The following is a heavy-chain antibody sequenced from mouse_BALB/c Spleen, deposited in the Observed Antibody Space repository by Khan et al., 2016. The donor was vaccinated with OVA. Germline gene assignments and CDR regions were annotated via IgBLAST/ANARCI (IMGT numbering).Heavy chain of an antibody. V-gene: IGHV9-1*02. CDR3: ARENTYWYFDV. CDR1: GYTFTNYR. CDR2: INTHTGEP. J-gene: IGHJ1*01. Sequence: QIQLVQSGPELKKPGETVKITCKASGYTFTNYRMNWMKQAPGKGLKWMGWINTHTGEPTYGDDFKGRFAFSLETSASTAYLQINSLKNEDMATSFCARENTYWYFDVWGAGTTVTVSS.